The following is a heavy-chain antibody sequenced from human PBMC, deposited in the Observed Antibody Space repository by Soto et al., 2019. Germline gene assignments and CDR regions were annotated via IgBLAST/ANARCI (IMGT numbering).Heavy chain of an antibody. CDR1: RYSFSSYW. CDR2: IYPGDSTI. V-gene: IGHV5-51*01. J-gene: IGHJ4*02. Sequence: PGESLKISCTGSRYSFSSYWIAWVRQQPGKGLEWMGIIYPGDSTIRYSPSFRGQVTISADKSISTAYPQWNSLKASDTAIYYCARGQTYSYSYSGSYPLDFWGQGTLVTVSS. D-gene: IGHD3-9*01. CDR3: ARGQTYSYSYSGSYPLDF.